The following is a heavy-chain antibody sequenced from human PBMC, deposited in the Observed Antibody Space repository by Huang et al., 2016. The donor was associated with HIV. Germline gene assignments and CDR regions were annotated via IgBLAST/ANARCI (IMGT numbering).Heavy chain of an antibody. CDR3: VKDSPGVITIFGGDV. CDR1: GFTFRQYA. V-gene: IGHV3-30*18. J-gene: IGHJ6*02. CDR2: ISYDGSEK. Sequence: QVQLVESGGGVVQPGRSLRLSCAASGFTFRQYAMHLVRQGTGKGLEWVALISYDGSEKYFGDSVKGRFTISRDNSKNMLYLQMNSLRPDDSAMYYCVKDSPGVITIFGGDVWGQGTTVTVSS. D-gene: IGHD3-3*01.